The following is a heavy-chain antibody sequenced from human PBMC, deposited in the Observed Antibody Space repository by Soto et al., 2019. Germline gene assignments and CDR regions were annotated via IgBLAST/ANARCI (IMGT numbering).Heavy chain of an antibody. Sequence: EVQLLESGGALVQPGVSLSLSCAASGFTYNNYAMGWVRQAPGKGLEWVSAISSSGYSAYYADSVKGRVTISRDNSRNTIFLQMNKWSAEDTAVYYCSKGSVVVAAKFDSWGQGAQVTVSS. J-gene: IGHJ4*02. CDR3: SKGSVVVAAKFDS. V-gene: IGHV3-23*01. CDR1: GFTYNNYA. D-gene: IGHD2-21*02. CDR2: ISSSGYSA.